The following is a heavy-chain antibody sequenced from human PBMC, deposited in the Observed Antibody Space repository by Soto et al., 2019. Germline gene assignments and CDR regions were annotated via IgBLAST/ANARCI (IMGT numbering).Heavy chain of an antibody. V-gene: IGHV3-9*01. Sequence: EVQLVESGGGLVQPGRSLRLSCAASGFTFDDYAMHWVRQAPGKGLEWVSGISWNSGSIGYADSVKGRFTISRDNAKNSLYLQMNSLRAEDTSLYYCAKGLSMIVVVTSLGYWGQGTLVTVSS. CDR1: GFTFDDYA. CDR2: ISWNSGSI. D-gene: IGHD3-22*01. J-gene: IGHJ4*02. CDR3: AKGLSMIVVVTSLGY.